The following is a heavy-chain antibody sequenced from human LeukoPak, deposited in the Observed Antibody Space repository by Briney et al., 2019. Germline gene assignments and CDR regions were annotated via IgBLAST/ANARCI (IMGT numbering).Heavy chain of an antibody. J-gene: IGHJ4*02. CDR1: GGSFSGYY. V-gene: IGHV4-34*01. Sequence: SETLSLTCAVYGGSFSGYYWSWIRQPPGKGLEWIGEINHSGSTNYNPSLKSRVTISVDTSKNQFSLKLSSVTAADTAVYYCALMTGPRPFDYWGQGTLVTVSP. D-gene: IGHD3-9*01. CDR3: ALMTGPRPFDY. CDR2: INHSGST.